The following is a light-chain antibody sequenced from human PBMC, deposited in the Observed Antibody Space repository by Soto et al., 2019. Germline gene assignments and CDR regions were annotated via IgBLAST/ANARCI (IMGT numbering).Light chain of an antibody. Sequence: EIVLTQSPGTLSLSPGERATLSCRASQSVSSSYLAWYQQKPGQAPRLLIYAASSRATGIPDRFSGSASGTAFTLTISRLEPEDFAAYYCQQYGSSPYTFGQGTKLEIK. J-gene: IGKJ2*01. CDR3: QQYGSSPYT. CDR2: AAS. CDR1: QSVSSSY. V-gene: IGKV3-20*01.